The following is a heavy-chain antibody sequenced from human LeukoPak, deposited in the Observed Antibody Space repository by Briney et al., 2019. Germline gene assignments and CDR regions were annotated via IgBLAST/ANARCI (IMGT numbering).Heavy chain of an antibody. CDR1: GFTFTDYG. CDR3: AKEGTASKPSDLDY. V-gene: IGHV3-30*02. J-gene: IGHJ4*02. D-gene: IGHD1-1*01. CDR2: IRYDGTIK. Sequence: GGSLRLSCAASGFTFTDYGIHWVRAAPGKGLEWVAFIRYDGTIKYYADSVKGRFTISRDNSRNTLYLQMNSLRTEDTAVYYCAKEGTASKPSDLDYWGQGTLVTVSS.